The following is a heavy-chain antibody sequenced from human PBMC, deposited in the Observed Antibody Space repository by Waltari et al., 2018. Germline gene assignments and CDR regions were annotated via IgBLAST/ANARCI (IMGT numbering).Heavy chain of an antibody. D-gene: IGHD6-6*01. V-gene: IGHV3-23*03. CDR2: IYSGGST. CDR3: AKDLFVGSSAVMGAFDI. CDR1: GFTFSSYA. Sequence: EVQLLESGGGLVQPGGSLRLSCAASGFTFSSYAMSWVRQAPGKGLEWVSVIYSGGSTYYADSVKGRFTISRDNSKSTLYLQMNSLRAEDTAVYYCAKDLFVGSSAVMGAFDIWGQGTMVTVSS. J-gene: IGHJ3*02.